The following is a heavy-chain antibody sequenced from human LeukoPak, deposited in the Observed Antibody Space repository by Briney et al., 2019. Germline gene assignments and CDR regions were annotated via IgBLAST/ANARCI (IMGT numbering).Heavy chain of an antibody. D-gene: IGHD2-2*01. V-gene: IGHV3-30*02. J-gene: IGHJ3*02. CDR3: AKPIYCSSTSCYLNAFDI. Sequence: GGSLRLSCAASGFTLSSYGMHWVRQAPGKGLEWVAFIRYDGSNKYYADSVKGRFTISRDNSKNTLYLQMNSLRAEDTAVYYCAKPIYCSSTSCYLNAFDIWGQGTMVTVSS. CDR1: GFTLSSYG. CDR2: IRYDGSNK.